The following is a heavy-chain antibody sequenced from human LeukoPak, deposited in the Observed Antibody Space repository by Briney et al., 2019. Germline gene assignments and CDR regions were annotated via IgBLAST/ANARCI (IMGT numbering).Heavy chain of an antibody. V-gene: IGHV3-20*04. D-gene: IGHD2-2*01. CDR1: GFTFDDYG. J-gene: IGHJ4*02. Sequence: PGGSLRLSCAASGFTFDDYGMSWVRHAPGKGLEWVSGINWNGGSTDYADSVKGRFTISRDNAKNSLYLQMNSLRAEDTALYYCAREGARGYCSSTSCYPDYWGQGTLVTVSS. CDR2: INWNGGST. CDR3: AREGARGYCSSTSCYPDY.